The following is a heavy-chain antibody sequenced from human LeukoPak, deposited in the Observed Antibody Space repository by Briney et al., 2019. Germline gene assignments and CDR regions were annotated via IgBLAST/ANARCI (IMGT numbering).Heavy chain of an antibody. CDR3: STSRSWTQPNYQYGMDV. CDR2: IRSKAYGGTT. V-gene: IGHV3-49*03. Sequence: GGSLRLSCTASGFTFGDYAMSWFRQAPGRGLKWVGFIRSKAYGGTTDYAASVKGRFIISRDDSESIAYLQLNSLKTEDTALYYCSTSRSWTQPNYQYGMDVWGQGITVTVSS. D-gene: IGHD1-26*01. J-gene: IGHJ6*02. CDR1: GFTFGDYA.